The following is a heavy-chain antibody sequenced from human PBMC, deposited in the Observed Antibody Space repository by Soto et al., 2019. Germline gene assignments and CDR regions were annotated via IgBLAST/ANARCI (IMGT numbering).Heavy chain of an antibody. V-gene: IGHV3-30*03. CDR3: ARDWVWFGAHPIDY. CDR1: GFTFSNYG. J-gene: IGHJ4*02. D-gene: IGHD3-10*01. CDR2: ISYDGSNK. Sequence: QVQLVESGGGVVQPGGSLRLSCAASGFTFSNYGMHWVRQAPGKGREWVAVISYDGSNKYYADSVKGRFTISRDNSKNPLYLQMNSLTTEDTAVYYCARDWVWFGAHPIDYWGQGTLVTVSS.